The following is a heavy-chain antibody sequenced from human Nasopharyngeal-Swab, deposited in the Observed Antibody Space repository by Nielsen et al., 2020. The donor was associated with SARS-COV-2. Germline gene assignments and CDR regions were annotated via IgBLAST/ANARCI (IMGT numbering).Heavy chain of an antibody. CDR3: ARQLMITFGGVIVTGAFDI. CDR1: GYSFTGYW. V-gene: IGHV5-51*01. Sequence: GESLKISCKGSGYSFTGYWIGWVRQMPGKGLEWMGIIYPGDSDTRYSPPFQGQVTISADKSINTAYLQWSSLKASDTAMYYCARQLMITFGGVIVTGAFDIWGQGTMVTVSS. J-gene: IGHJ3*02. D-gene: IGHD3-16*02. CDR2: IYPGDSDT.